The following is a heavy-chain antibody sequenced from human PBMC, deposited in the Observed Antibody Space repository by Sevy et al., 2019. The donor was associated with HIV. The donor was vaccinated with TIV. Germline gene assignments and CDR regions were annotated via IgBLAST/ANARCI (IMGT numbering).Heavy chain of an antibody. D-gene: IGHD1-26*01. J-gene: IGHJ2*01. CDR1: GFTFSNAW. Sequence: GGSLRLSCAASGFTFSNAWMSWVRQAPGKGLEWVGRIKSKTDGGTTDYAAPVKGRFTISRDDSKNTLYLQMNSLKTEDTAVYYCTTRCPSGSSYVSWYFDLWGRGTLVTVSS. CDR3: TTRCPSGSSYVSWYFDL. CDR2: IKSKTDGGTT. V-gene: IGHV3-15*01.